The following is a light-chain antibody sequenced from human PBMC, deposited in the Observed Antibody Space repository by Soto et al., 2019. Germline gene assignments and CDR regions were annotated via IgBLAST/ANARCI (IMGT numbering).Light chain of an antibody. CDR2: GAS. CDR1: QSVSSSY. Sequence: EIVLTQSPGTLSLSPGDRATLSCRASQSVSSSYLAWYQQKPGQAPGLLIYGASSRATGIPDRFSGSGSGTDFTLTISRLEPEDFEVYYCQQYGRSPWTLGQGTKVDIK. J-gene: IGKJ1*01. V-gene: IGKV3-20*01. CDR3: QQYGRSPWT.